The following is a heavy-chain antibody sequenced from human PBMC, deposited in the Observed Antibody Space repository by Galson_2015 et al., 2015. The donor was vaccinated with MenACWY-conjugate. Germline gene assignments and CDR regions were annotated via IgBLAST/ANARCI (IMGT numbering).Heavy chain of an antibody. Sequence: GIIYPGDSDTRYSPSFQGLVTISADKSITTAYLQWSSLKASDTAVYYCARDRSMTISGGYSYGTFDYWGQGALVTVSS. CDR3: ARDRSMTISGGYSYGTFDY. J-gene: IGHJ4*02. V-gene: IGHV5-51*01. CDR2: IYPGDSDT. D-gene: IGHD5-18*01.